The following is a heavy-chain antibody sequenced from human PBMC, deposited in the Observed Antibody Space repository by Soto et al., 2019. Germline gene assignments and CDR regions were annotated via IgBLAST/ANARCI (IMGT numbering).Heavy chain of an antibody. J-gene: IGHJ4*02. V-gene: IGHV3-7*03. CDR2: MNQVGSEK. Sequence: EVQLVESGGGLVQPGGSLRLSCAASGFTFSNSWMTWVRQAPGKGLEWVANMNQVGSEKYYEDSVKGRFTISRDNAKNSLSLQMNSLRAEDTAVYFCARDNRGTFDYWGQGALVTVSS. CDR1: GFTFSNSW. D-gene: IGHD7-27*01. CDR3: ARDNRGTFDY.